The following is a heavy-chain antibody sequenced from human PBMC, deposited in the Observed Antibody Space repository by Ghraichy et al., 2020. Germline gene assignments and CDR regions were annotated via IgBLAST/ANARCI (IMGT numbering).Heavy chain of an antibody. Sequence: GGSLRLSCAASGFTFSSYAMSWVRQAPGKGLEWVSTVSGSGNTYYADSVKGRFTISRDNSKNTLYLQMNSLRAEDTAVYYCAKRVSGTPTRVYYFDYWGQGTLVTVSS. CDR1: GFTFSSYA. D-gene: IGHD1-7*01. J-gene: IGHJ4*02. CDR2: VSGSGNT. CDR3: AKRVSGTPTRVYYFDY. V-gene: IGHV3-23*01.